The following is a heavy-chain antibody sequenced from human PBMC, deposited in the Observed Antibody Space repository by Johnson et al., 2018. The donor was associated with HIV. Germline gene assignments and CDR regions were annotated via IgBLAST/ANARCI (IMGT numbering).Heavy chain of an antibody. CDR3: TREGPSERAGFDI. V-gene: IGHV3-30*02. Sequence: QVQLVESGGGVVQPGGSLRLSCAASGFTFSSYGMHWVRQAPGKGLEWVAFIRYDGSNKYFADSVKGRFTISRDNSKNTLYLQMNSLRAEDTAVYYCTREGPSERAGFDIWGQGTVVTVSS. CDR2: IRYDGSNK. CDR1: GFTFSSYG. J-gene: IGHJ3*02.